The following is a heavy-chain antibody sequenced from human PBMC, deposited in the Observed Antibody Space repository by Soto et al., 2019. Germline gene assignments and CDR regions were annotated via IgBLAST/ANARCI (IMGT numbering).Heavy chain of an antibody. CDR2: MNAKSGDT. V-gene: IGHV1-8*01. D-gene: IGHD3-16*01. CDR1: GYTFSDFD. CDR3: ARGNPFNYAGFNV. J-gene: IGHJ6*02. Sequence: QAHLEQSGAEVKRPGASVTVSCKASGYTFSDFDINWLRQAAGQGPEWMGWMNAKSGDTFSAQRFQGKFSMTWDTSLNTAYMELGSLTSDDAAIYYCARGNPFNYAGFNVWGQGTTVAVSS.